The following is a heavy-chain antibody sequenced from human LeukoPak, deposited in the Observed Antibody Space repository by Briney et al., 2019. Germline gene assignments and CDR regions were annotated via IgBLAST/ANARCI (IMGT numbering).Heavy chain of an antibody. Sequence: GGSLRLSCAASGFTFSSYAMSWVRQTPGEGLQWIGRVRNNVRSYTTKYAASLKGRFSVSRDDSEKSVYLQMNSLQIEDTAVYYCARGASSSRPRYYYGLDVWGRGTTVTVSS. CDR3: ARGASSSRPRYYYGLDV. CDR1: GFTFSSYA. D-gene: IGHD2-2*01. V-gene: IGHV3-72*01. CDR2: VRNNVRSYTT. J-gene: IGHJ6*02.